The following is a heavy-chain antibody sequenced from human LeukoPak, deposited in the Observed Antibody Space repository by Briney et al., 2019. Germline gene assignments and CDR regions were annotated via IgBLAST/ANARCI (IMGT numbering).Heavy chain of an antibody. Sequence: GGSLRLSCAASGFTFSSYNMNWVRQAPGKGLEWVSSISSGSSYIYYADSVKGRFTISRDNAKNSLYLQMNSLRAEDTAVYYCARGGASMVVTFDWGQGALVTVSS. CDR3: ARGGASMVVTFD. D-gene: IGHD4/OR15-4a*01. J-gene: IGHJ4*02. V-gene: IGHV3-21*01. CDR1: GFTFSSYN. CDR2: ISSGSSYI.